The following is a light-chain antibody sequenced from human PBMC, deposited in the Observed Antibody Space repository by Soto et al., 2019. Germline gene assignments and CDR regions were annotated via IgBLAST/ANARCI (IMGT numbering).Light chain of an antibody. V-gene: IGLV2-14*01. CDR3: SSYTTTSNYV. CDR1: SSDVGGYDY. CDR2: EVT. Sequence: QSALTHPASVSGSPGQSITISCTGTSSDVGGYDYVSWYQQHPGKAPNFVIYEVTNRPSGVSHRFSGSKSGNTASLTISGLQAEDEADYYCSSYTTTSNYVFGTGTKVTVL. J-gene: IGLJ1*01.